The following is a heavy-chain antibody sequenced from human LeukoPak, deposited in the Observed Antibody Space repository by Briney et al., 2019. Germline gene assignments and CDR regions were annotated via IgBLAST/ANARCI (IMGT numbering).Heavy chain of an antibody. D-gene: IGHD3-22*01. Sequence: ASVTVSCKASGYTFTRYYMHWVRQAPGQGLEWMGIINPGGGSTTYAQKFQGRVTMTRDTSTSTVYMQLSSLRSEDTAVYYCASGHDPYYYDTSGYSDYWGQGTLVTVSS. V-gene: IGHV1-46*01. CDR2: INPGGGST. J-gene: IGHJ4*02. CDR1: GYTFTRYY. CDR3: ASGHDPYYYDTSGYSDY.